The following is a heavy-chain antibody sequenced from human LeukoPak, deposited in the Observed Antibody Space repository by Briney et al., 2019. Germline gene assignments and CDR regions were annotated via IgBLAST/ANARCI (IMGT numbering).Heavy chain of an antibody. CDR3: ARDYYDSSGLDY. J-gene: IGHJ4*02. Sequence: ASVTVSCKASGYTFTGYYMHWVRQAPGQGLEWMGWINPNSGGTNYAQKFQGRVTMTRDTSISTAYMELSRLRSDDTAVYYCARDYYDSSGLDYGGQGTLVTVSA. CDR2: INPNSGGT. D-gene: IGHD3-22*01. V-gene: IGHV1-2*02. CDR1: GYTFTGYY.